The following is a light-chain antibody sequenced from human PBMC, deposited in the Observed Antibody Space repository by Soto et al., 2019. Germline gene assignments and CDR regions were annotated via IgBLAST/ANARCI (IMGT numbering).Light chain of an antibody. Sequence: QSVLTQPPSMSGAPGQRVTISCSGNSSNIGAGYDVHWYQQVPGRSPKLLIFGDTNRPSGVPDRFSGSQSGTSASLAITGLQAEDEADYYCQSYDNRLAGWVFGGGTQLT. J-gene: IGLJ7*01. CDR3: QSYDNRLAGWV. CDR1: SSNIGAGYD. CDR2: GDT. V-gene: IGLV1-40*01.